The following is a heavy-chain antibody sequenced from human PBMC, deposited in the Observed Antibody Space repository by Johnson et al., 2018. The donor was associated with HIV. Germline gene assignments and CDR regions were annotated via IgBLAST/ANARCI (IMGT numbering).Heavy chain of an antibody. J-gene: IGHJ3*02. V-gene: IGHV3-7*01. CDR2: IKPAGGAK. D-gene: IGHD3/OR15-3a*01. Sequence: EMQLVESGGGVVQPGGSLRLSCVTSGFTFSKYGMHWVRQAPGKGLEWVANIKPAGGAKDYEASLQGQSTTSRDNAKNSLYLQINNRRAEDTAVYYCATRGVTDWGGAFDIWGQGTMLTVSS. CDR1: GFTFSKYG. CDR3: ATRGVTDWGGAFDI.